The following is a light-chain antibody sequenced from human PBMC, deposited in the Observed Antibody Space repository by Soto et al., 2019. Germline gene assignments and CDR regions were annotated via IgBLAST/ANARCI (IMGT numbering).Light chain of an antibody. V-gene: IGKV1-5*03. CDR1: QSIGIW. CDR3: EQYNDFSWS. CDR2: KAS. J-gene: IGKJ1*01. Sequence: IPMTKSPSTLSASVGDRVAITCRASQSIGIWLAWYQQKPGKAPRFLIYKASSLESGGPSSFSGSGSGTEFTLSISSLQPDDFAAYYCEQYNDFSWSFGQGTKVEIK.